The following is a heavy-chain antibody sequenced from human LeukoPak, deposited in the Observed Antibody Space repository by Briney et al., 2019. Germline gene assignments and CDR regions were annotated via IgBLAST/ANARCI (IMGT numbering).Heavy chain of an antibody. J-gene: IGHJ4*02. CDR1: GYSFTSYW. V-gene: IGHV5-51*01. D-gene: IGHD4-17*01. CDR2: IYPGDSDT. CDR3: ARGRGDHGDYAGQGTFFDY. Sequence: GESLKISCKGSGYSFTSYWIGWVRQMPGKGLEWLGVIYPGDSDTRYSPSFQGQVTISADKSISTAYLQWSSLKASDTAMYYCARGRGDHGDYAGQGTFFDYWGQGTLVTVSS.